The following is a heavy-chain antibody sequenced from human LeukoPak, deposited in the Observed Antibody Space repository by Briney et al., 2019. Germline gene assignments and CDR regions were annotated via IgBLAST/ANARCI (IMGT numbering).Heavy chain of an antibody. J-gene: IGHJ5*02. CDR3: ARVSQYNWFDP. Sequence: SETLSLTCAVYGGSLSGYYWSWIWQPPGNGLEWIGEINHSGSINYNPSLKSRVTISVDTSKNQFSLKLSSVTAADTAVYYCARVSQYNWFDPWGQGTLVTVSS. CDR1: GGSLSGYY. V-gene: IGHV4-34*01. CDR2: INHSGSI.